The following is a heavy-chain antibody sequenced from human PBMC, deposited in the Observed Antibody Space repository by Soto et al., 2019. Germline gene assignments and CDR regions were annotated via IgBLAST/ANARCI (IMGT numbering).Heavy chain of an antibody. Sequence: QVQLVQSGAEVKKPGSSVKVSCKASGGTFSSYAISWVRQAPGQGLEWMGGIIPIFGTANYAQKFQGRVTFTADESTSTAYMELSSLRSEDTAVYYCARGHYDSSGYYYVGWYFDLWGRGTLVTVSS. V-gene: IGHV1-69*01. CDR3: ARGHYDSSGYYYVGWYFDL. D-gene: IGHD3-22*01. J-gene: IGHJ2*01. CDR2: IIPIFGTA. CDR1: GGTFSSYA.